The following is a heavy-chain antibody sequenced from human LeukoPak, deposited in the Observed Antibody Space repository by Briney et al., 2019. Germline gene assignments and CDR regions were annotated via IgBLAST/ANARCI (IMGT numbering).Heavy chain of an antibody. CDR3: ARGRITIFGVVNDAFDI. Sequence: GASVKVSCKASGYTFTSYDINWVRQATGQGLEWMGWMNPNSGNTGYAQKFQGRVTITRHTSISTAYMEVSSLRSEDTAVYYCARGRITIFGVVNDAFDIWGQGTMVTVSS. V-gene: IGHV1-8*03. CDR2: MNPNSGNT. D-gene: IGHD3-3*01. J-gene: IGHJ3*02. CDR1: GYTFTSYD.